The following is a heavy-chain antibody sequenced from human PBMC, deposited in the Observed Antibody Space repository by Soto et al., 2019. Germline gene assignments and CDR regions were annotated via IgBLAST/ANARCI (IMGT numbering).Heavy chain of an antibody. D-gene: IGHD3-16*01. CDR3: VKGGWLDF. Sequence: EVQLLESGGGLVQPGGSLRLSRAASGFTFNTFEMSWVRQAPGRGLEWVSFISTDSSRAYYADAVKGRFTISRDNSKHTLYLQMNSLTAEDTAVYACVKGGWLDFWGQGTLVTVSS. CDR2: ISTDSSRA. CDR1: GFTFNTFE. V-gene: IGHV3-23*01. J-gene: IGHJ5*01.